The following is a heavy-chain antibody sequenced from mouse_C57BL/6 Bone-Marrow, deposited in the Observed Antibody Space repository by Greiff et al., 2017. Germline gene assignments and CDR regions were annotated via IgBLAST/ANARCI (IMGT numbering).Heavy chain of an antibody. V-gene: IGHV1-55*01. D-gene: IGHD3-2*02. CDR2: IYPGSGST. Sequence: QVQLKESGAELVKPGASVKMSCKASGYTFTSYWITWVKQRPGQGLEWIGDIYPGSGSTNYNEKFKSKATLTVDKSSSTAYMQLSSLTSEDSAVYYCASGSSGYVFAYWGQGTLVTVSA. CDR3: ASGSSGYVFAY. J-gene: IGHJ3*01. CDR1: GYTFTSYW.